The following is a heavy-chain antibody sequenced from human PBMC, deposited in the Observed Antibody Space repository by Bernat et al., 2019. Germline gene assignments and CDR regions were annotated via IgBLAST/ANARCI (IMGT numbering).Heavy chain of an antibody. V-gene: IGHV3-23*04. D-gene: IGHD4-4*01. J-gene: IGHJ6*04. Sequence: EVQVVESGGGLVQPGGSLRLSCAASGFTFSNYAMSWVRQAPGKGLGWVSVVSGSGDNTHYADSVKGRFTISRDNSKNTMYLQMNSLRVEDTAVYYCAKDPYSTIWGWMDVWGKGTTVTVSS. CDR3: AKDPYSTIWGWMDV. CDR1: GFTFSNYA. CDR2: VSGSGDNT.